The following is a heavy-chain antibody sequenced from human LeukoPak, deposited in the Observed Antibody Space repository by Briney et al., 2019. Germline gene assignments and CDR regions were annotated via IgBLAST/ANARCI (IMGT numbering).Heavy chain of an antibody. D-gene: IGHD4-17*01. V-gene: IGHV3-48*01. CDR2: IADNSNQI. CDR3: ARNDDGDYGFDY. Sequence: AGGSLRLSCAASVFTFSRHSMHWVRQAPGKGLEWVSFIADNSNQIDYADSVKGRFTISRDNAKKSFYLQMNSLRAEDTAVYYCARNDDGDYGFDYWGQGTLVTVSS. J-gene: IGHJ4*02. CDR1: VFTFSRHS.